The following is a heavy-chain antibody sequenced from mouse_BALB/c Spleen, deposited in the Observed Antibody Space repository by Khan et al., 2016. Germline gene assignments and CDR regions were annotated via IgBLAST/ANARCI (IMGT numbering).Heavy chain of an antibody. CDR3: ASSFNYPPYFDY. CDR2: INTYTGEP. D-gene: IGHD2-1*01. J-gene: IGHJ2*01. CDR1: GYTFTNYG. Sequence: QIQLVQSGPELKKPGETVKISCKASGYTFTNYGMNWVKQAPGKGLKWMGWINTYTGEPTYAADFKGRFAFSLETSARTAYLQINNLKNEDTATYFCASSFNYPPYFDYFSQGTALTVSS. V-gene: IGHV9-3-1*01.